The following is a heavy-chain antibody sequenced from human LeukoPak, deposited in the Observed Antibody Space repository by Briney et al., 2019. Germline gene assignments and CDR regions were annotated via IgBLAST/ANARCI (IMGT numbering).Heavy chain of an antibody. Sequence: ASVTVSCKASRYTFTGYYMHWVRQAPGQGLEWMGLINPYSGCTSYAQKFQSRVTMTRETSMSTAYMELSRLRSDDSAVYNCTRVRSSSWLDYWGQGILVTASS. D-gene: IGHD6-13*01. J-gene: IGHJ4*02. CDR2: INPYSGCT. V-gene: IGHV1-2*02. CDR3: TRVRSSSWLDY. CDR1: RYTFTGYY.